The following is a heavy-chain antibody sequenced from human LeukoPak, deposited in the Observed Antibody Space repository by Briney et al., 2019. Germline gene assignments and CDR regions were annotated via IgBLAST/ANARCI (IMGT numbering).Heavy chain of an antibody. CDR1: GGSISSGGYS. Sequence: PSETLPLTCAVSGGSISSGGYSWSWIRQPPGKGLEWIGYIYHSGSTYYNPSLKSRVTISVDRSKNQFSLKLSSVTAADTAVYYCASTSLDFYYYYGMDVWGQGTTVTVSS. CDR2: IYHSGST. CDR3: ASTSLDFYYYYGMDV. V-gene: IGHV4-30-2*01. D-gene: IGHD3/OR15-3a*01. J-gene: IGHJ6*02.